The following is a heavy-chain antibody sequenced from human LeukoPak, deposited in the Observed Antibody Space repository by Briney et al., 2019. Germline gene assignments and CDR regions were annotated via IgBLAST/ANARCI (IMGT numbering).Heavy chain of an antibody. Sequence: PSETLSLTCTVSGGSISSGSYYWSWIRQPAGKGLEWIGRIYTSGSTNYNPSLKSRVTISVDTSKNQFSLKLSSVTAADTAVYYCARGHSSGWYHFDYWGQGTLVTVSS. J-gene: IGHJ4*02. CDR1: GGSISSGSYY. D-gene: IGHD6-19*01. V-gene: IGHV4-61*02. CDR2: IYTSGST. CDR3: ARGHSSGWYHFDY.